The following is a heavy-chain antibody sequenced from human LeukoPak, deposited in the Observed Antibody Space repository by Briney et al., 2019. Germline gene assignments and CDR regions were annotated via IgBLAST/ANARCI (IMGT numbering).Heavy chain of an antibody. CDR3: ARDSARPVGATGPAFDY. CDR2: ISAYNGNT. V-gene: IGHV1-18*01. J-gene: IGHJ4*02. CDR1: GYTFTSYG. Sequence: ASVKVSCKASGYTFTSYGISWVRQAPGQGLEWIGWISAYNGNTNYAQKLQGRVTMSTDTSTSTAYMELKSLRSDDTAVYYCARDSARPVGATGPAFDYWGQGTLVTVSS. D-gene: IGHD1-26*01.